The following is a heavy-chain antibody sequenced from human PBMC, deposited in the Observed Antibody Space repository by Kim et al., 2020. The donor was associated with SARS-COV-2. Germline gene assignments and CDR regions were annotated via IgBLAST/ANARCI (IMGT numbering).Heavy chain of an antibody. Sequence: HTPPRRGRVTISVDTSKNQFSLKLSSVTAADTAVYYCARFVGALYYFDYWGQGTLVTVSS. J-gene: IGHJ4*02. V-gene: IGHV4-59*01. CDR3: ARFVGALYYFDY. D-gene: IGHD1-26*01.